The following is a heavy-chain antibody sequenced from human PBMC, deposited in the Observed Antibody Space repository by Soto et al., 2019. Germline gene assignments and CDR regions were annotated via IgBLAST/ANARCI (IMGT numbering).Heavy chain of an antibody. CDR3: ARVSGRNDAFDI. CDR2: ISYDGSNK. J-gene: IGHJ3*02. CDR1: GFTFSSYA. Sequence: GGSLRLSCAASGFTFSSYAMHWVRQAPGKGLEWVAVISYDGSNKYYADSVKGRFTISRDNSKNTLYLQMNSLRAEDTAVYYCARVSGRNDAFDIWGQGTMVTVSS. V-gene: IGHV3-30-3*01.